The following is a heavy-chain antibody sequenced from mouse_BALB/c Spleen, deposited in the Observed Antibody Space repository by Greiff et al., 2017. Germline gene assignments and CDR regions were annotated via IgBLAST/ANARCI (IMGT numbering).Heavy chain of an antibody. V-gene: IGHV3-6*02. CDR3: ARDSPVWSDAMDY. J-gene: IGHJ4*01. CDR1: GFSITSGYY. Sequence: ESGPGLVKPSQSLSLTCSVTGFSITSGYYWYWIRQPQGNKLEWMGYISYDGSNNYNPSLKNRISITRDTSKNQFFLKLNSVTTEDTATYYCARDSPVWSDAMDYWGQGTSVTVSS. CDR2: ISYDGSN. D-gene: IGHD1-1*02.